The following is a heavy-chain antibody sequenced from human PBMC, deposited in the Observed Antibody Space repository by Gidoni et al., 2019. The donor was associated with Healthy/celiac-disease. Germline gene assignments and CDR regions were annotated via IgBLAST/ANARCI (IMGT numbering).Heavy chain of an antibody. V-gene: IGHV3-49*05. CDR3: TRAGMGRGRYYFDY. CDR2: IRSKAYGGTT. Sequence: EVQLVESGGGLVKPGRSLRLSCTASGFTFGDYAMSWFRQAPGKGLEWVGCIRSKAYGGTTEYAAAVKGRFTISRDDSKSSAYLQMNSLKTEDTAVYYCTRAGMGRGRYYFDYWGQGTLVTVSA. J-gene: IGHJ4*02. CDR1: GFTFGDYA. D-gene: IGHD1-26*01.